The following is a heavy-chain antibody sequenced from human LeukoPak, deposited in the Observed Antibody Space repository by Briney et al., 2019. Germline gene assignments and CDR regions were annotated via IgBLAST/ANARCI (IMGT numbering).Heavy chain of an antibody. J-gene: IGHJ4*02. D-gene: IGHD5-12*01. CDR2: ISGNGGST. Sequence: GGSLRLSCSASGFTFSSYAMHWVRQAPGKGLEYVSTISGNGGSTYYGDSVKGRFTISRDNSKNTLYLQMSSLRAEDTALYYCAREALGYRGYDPDYFDSWGQGTLVIVSS. CDR3: AREALGYRGYDPDYFDS. V-gene: IGHV3-64D*06. CDR1: GFTFSSYA.